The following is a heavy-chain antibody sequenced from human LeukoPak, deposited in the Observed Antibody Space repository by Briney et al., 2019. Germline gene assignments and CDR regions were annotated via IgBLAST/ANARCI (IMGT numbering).Heavy chain of an antibody. CDR1: GFTFSSHD. J-gene: IGHJ4*02. Sequence: GESLRLSCAASGFTFSSHDMHWVRQAPGKGLEWVAAISYDGSKQLYADSVKGRFTISRDNAKNSLYLQMNALRAEDTAVYYCARDVRPDYWGQGTLVTVST. CDR2: ISYDGSKQ. V-gene: IGHV3-30*03. CDR3: ARDVRPDY. D-gene: IGHD6-6*01.